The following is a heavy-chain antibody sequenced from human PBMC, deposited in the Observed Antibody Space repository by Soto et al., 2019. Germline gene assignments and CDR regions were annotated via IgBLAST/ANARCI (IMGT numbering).Heavy chain of an antibody. V-gene: IGHV1-18*04. CDR1: GYTFTSYG. J-gene: IGHJ3*02. D-gene: IGHD3-22*01. CDR3: ARDYYDSSGYYAGAFDI. Sequence: QVQLVQSGAEVKKPGASVKVSCKAPGYTFTSYGISGVRQAPGQGLEWMGWISAYNGNTNYAQKLQGRVTMTTDTSTSTGYMELRSLRSDDTAVYYCARDYYDSSGYYAGAFDIWGQGTMVTVSS. CDR2: ISAYNGNT.